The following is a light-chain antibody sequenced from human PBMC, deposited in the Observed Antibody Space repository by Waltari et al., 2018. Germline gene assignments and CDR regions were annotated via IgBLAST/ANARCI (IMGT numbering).Light chain of an antibody. J-gene: IGKJ2*01. CDR1: QSLTKRY. V-gene: IGKV3-20*01. CDR3: QQYGSSILYT. Sequence: VLTQSPGTLSLSPGERVTLSCRASQSLTKRYLAWYQQKPGQAPRLLIYGASSRAAGIPDRFSGSGSGTDSTLTISRLEPEDFAVYYCQQYGSSILYTFGQGTKLEIK. CDR2: GAS.